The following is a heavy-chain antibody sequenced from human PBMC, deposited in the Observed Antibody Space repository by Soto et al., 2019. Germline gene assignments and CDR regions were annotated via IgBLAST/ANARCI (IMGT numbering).Heavy chain of an antibody. V-gene: IGHV1-69*02. CDR2: IIPLLDLA. CDR3: AKLGAHDGSGSN. Sequence: QVQLVQSGAEVKEPGSSVKVCCKASGGAFSSFSISWVRQAPGQGLEWMGRIIPLLDLANYAQRYQGRVTITADTSTTTAYMQSTSLKSEDTAINFCAKLGAHDGSGSNWGQETLVIVSS. CDR1: GGAFSSFS. J-gene: IGHJ4*02. D-gene: IGHD3-10*01.